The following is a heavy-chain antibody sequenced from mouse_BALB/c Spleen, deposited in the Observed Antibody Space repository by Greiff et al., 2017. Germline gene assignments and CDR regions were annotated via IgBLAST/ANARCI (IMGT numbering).Heavy chain of an antibody. D-gene: IGHD2-4*01. CDR2: ISDGGSYT. CDR3: AREGDYDYEGGFAY. J-gene: IGHJ3*01. V-gene: IGHV5-4*02. Sequence: EVKVVESGGGLVKPGGSLKLSCAASGFTFSDYYMYWVRQTPEKRLEWVATISDGGSYTYYPDSVKGRFTISRDNAKNNLYLQMSSLKSEDTAMYYCAREGDYDYEGGFAYWGQGTLVTVSA. CDR1: GFTFSDYY.